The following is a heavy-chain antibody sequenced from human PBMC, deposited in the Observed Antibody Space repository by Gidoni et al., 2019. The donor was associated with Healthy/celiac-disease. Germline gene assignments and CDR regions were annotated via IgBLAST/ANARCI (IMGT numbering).Heavy chain of an antibody. CDR1: GFTFSSYA. CDR2: ISYDGSNK. V-gene: IGHV3-30*04. CDR3: AETRWELLGAIDY. Sequence: QVQLVESGGGVVQPGRSLSLSCAASGFTFSSYAMHWVRQAPGKGLEWVAVISYDGSNKYYADSVKGRFTISRDNSKNTLYLQMNSLRAEDTAVYYCAETRWELLGAIDYWGQGTLVTVSS. D-gene: IGHD1-26*01. J-gene: IGHJ4*02.